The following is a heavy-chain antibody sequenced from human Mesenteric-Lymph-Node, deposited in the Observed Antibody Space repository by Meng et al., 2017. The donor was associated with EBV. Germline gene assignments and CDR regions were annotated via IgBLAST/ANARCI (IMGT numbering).Heavy chain of an antibody. CDR1: GEAFSDYY. CDR3: ARALYSNSYYGSLSY. V-gene: IGHV4-34*01. CDR2: VHRSGST. D-gene: IGHD3-10*01. J-gene: IGHJ4*02. Sequence: GPLQGSGPGLLKPSETLSLTCAVYGEAFSDYYWTWIRQTPGKGLEWIGEVHRSGSTNYNPSLKSRVIISIDTSKNQFSLKLTSVTAADTAVYYCARALYSNSYYGSLSYWGLGTLVTVSS.